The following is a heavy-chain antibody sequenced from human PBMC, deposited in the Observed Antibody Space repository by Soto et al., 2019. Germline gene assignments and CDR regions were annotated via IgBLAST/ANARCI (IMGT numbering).Heavy chain of an antibody. CDR1: GFTFSIYS. Sequence: GGSLRLSCAASGFTFSIYSMNWVRQAPGKGLEWVSYISSSSSTIYYADSVKGRFTISRDNAKNSLYLQMNSLRAEDTAVYYCASLISGAARSFLFDCWGQGTLVTVSS. CDR2: ISSSSSTI. V-gene: IGHV3-48*01. D-gene: IGHD6-6*01. CDR3: ASLISGAARSFLFDC. J-gene: IGHJ4*02.